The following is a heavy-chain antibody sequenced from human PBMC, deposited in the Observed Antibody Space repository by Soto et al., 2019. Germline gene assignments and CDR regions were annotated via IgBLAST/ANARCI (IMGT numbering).Heavy chain of an antibody. CDR1: GGTFSSYA. CDR3: AEGTSNYYDSSGYSDYYYYGMDV. CDR2: IIPIFGTA. J-gene: IGHJ6*02. V-gene: IGHV1-69*13. Sequence: SVKVSCKASGGTFSSYAISWVRQAPGQGLEWMGGIIPIFGTANYAQKFQGRVTITADESTSTAYMELSSLRSEDTAVYYCAEGTSNYYDSSGYSDYYYYGMDVWGQGTTVTVSS. D-gene: IGHD3-22*01.